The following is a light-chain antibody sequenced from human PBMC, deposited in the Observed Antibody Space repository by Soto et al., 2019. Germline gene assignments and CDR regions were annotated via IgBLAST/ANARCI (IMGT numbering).Light chain of an antibody. CDR2: GAS. V-gene: IGKV3-15*01. CDR3: QQYNNWLWT. J-gene: IGKJ1*01. Sequence: EIVMTQSPATLSVSPGERATLSCRASQSVNSNLVWYQQKPGQAPRLLIYGASTRATGIPGRFSGSGYGTDFTLTISSLQYEDFAVYYCQQYNNWLWTFGQRTKVEIK. CDR1: QSVNSN.